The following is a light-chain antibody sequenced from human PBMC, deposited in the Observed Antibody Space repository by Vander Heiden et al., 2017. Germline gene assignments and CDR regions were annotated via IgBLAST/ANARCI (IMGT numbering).Light chain of an antibody. CDR2: GAS. J-gene: IGKJ1*01. CDR1: QSVTNK. CDR3: HQYNNWPET. Sequence: EIVMTQSPATLSVSPGERATLSCRASQSVTNKVAWYQQKPGQAPRLLIYGASTRATGVPARFSGSGSGTEFTLIISSLQSEDFAVYYCHQYNNWPETFGQGTKVEIK. V-gene: IGKV3-15*01.